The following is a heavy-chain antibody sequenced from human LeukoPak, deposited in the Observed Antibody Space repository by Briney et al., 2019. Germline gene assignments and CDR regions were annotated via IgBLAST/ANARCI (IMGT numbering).Heavy chain of an antibody. J-gene: IGHJ4*02. CDR3: RSGGAAPGAFDN. V-gene: IGHV3-7*01. D-gene: IGHD4/OR15-4a*01. Sequence: GGSLRLSCAASGFTVSTNFMSWVRQAPGKGLEWVANIKYDGEEEYYVDSVKGRFTISRDNAKNSLYLQLNSLRVEDTAVYYCRSGGAAPGAFDNWGQGTLVTVSP. CDR2: IKYDGEEE. CDR1: GFTVSTNF.